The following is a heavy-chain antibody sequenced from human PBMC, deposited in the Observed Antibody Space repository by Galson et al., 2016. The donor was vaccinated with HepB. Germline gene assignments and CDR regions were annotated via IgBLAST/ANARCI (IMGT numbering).Heavy chain of an antibody. J-gene: IGHJ5*02. CDR1: GFNFSSYG. CDR3: AKDGYGSGNYDYWFDP. Sequence: SLRLSCAASGFNFSSYGLHWVRQAPGKGLEWVAVISHDGSNKYYADSVKGRFTISRDNSKNTLYLQMSTLRAEDTAVYYCAKDGYGSGNYDYWFDPWGPGTLVTVSS. CDR2: ISHDGSNK. V-gene: IGHV3-30*18. D-gene: IGHD3-10*01.